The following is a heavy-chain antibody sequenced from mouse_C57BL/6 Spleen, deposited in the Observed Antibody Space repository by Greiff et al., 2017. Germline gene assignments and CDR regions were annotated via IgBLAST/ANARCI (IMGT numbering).Heavy chain of an antibody. CDR2: IYPGSGST. CDR3: AREAACNDKGVGFDY. Sequence: VQLQQPGAELVKPGASVKISCKASGYAFSSYWITWVKQRPGQGLEWIGDIYPGSGSTNYNEKFKSKATLTVDTSSSTAYMQLSSLTSEGSAVYNCAREAACNDKGVGFDYWGQGTLVTVSA. J-gene: IGHJ3*01. D-gene: IGHD1-3*01. V-gene: IGHV1-55*01. CDR1: GYAFSSYW.